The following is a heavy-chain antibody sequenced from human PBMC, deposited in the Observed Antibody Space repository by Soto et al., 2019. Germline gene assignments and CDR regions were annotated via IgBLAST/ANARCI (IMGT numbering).Heavy chain of an antibody. V-gene: IGHV4-34*01. Sequence: SETLSLTCAVYGGSFSGYYWSWIRQPPGKGLEWIGEINHSGRTNYNPSNKNRNNISVDTSKNQIPLKLSTVTAADTAVYYCARDRRYDILTGTRKYNWFDPWGQGTLVTVSS. CDR3: ARDRRYDILTGTRKYNWFDP. D-gene: IGHD3-9*01. J-gene: IGHJ5*02. CDR1: GGSFSGYY. CDR2: INHSGRT.